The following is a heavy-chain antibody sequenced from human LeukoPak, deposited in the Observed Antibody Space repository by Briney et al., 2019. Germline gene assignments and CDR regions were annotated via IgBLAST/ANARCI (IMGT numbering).Heavy chain of an antibody. Sequence: GGSLRLSCAASGFTFSSYSMNWVRQAPGKGLEWVSSISSSSSYIYYADSVKGRFAISRDNAKNSLYLQMNSLRAEGTAVYYCARDDSSGYYVRGPFDYWGQGTLVTVSS. J-gene: IGHJ4*02. CDR1: GFTFSSYS. CDR2: ISSSSSYI. D-gene: IGHD3-22*01. CDR3: ARDDSSGYYVRGPFDY. V-gene: IGHV3-21*01.